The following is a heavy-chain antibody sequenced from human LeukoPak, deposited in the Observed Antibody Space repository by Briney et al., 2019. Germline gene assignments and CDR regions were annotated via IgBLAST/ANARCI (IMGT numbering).Heavy chain of an antibody. V-gene: IGHV3-30-3*01. Sequence: GRSLRLSCAASGFTFSSYAMHWVRQAPGKGLEWVAVISYDGSNKYYADSVKGRFTISRDNSKNTLYLQMNSLRAEDTAVYYCARDQYCSSTSCYLTLDYWGQGTLVTVSS. D-gene: IGHD2-2*01. CDR1: GFTFSSYA. CDR3: ARDQYCSSTSCYLTLDY. J-gene: IGHJ4*02. CDR2: ISYDGSNK.